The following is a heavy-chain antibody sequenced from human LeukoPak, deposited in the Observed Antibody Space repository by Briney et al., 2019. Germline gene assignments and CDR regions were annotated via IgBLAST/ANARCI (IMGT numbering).Heavy chain of an antibody. CDR3: ARDASYYYYNMDV. J-gene: IGHJ6*04. CDR1: GFTFNNYA. Sequence: GGSLRLSCAASGFTFNNYAIHWVRQAPGKGLEWVALISYDGSNKYYADSVKGRFTISRDNSKNTLYLQMNSLRAEDTAVCYCARDASYYYYNMDVWGKGTTVTVSS. CDR2: ISYDGSNK. V-gene: IGHV3-30*04.